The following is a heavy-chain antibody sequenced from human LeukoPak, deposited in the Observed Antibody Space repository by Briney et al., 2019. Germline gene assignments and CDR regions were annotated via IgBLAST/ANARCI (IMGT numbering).Heavy chain of an antibody. Sequence: SETLSLTCIVSGGSISSSSNYWSWIRQPAGKGLEWIGRIYTSGSTNYNPSLKSRVTMSVDTSKNQFSLKLSSVTAADTAVYYCARGSLEYSSPADAFDIWGQGTMVTVSS. CDR1: GGSISSSSNY. V-gene: IGHV4-61*02. CDR2: IYTSGST. CDR3: ARGSLEYSSPADAFDI. J-gene: IGHJ3*02. D-gene: IGHD6-6*01.